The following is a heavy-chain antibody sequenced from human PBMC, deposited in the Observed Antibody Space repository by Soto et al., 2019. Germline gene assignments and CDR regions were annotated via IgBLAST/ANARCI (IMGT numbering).Heavy chain of an antibody. CDR3: AKDPNLYYYDSSGYYYKVDYFDY. CDR2: ISGSGSST. CDR1: GFTFNNYA. Sequence: GGSLRLSCEASGFTFNNYAMTWVRQTPGKGLQWVSTISGSGSSTFYADSVRGRFTISRDNSKNTLYLQMNSLRAEDTALYYCAKDPNLYYYDSSGYYYKVDYFDYWGQGTLVTVSS. J-gene: IGHJ4*02. D-gene: IGHD3-22*01. V-gene: IGHV3-23*01.